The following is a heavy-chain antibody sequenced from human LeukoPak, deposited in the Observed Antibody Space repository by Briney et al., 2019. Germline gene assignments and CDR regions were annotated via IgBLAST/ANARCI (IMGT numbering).Heavy chain of an antibody. CDR3: ARPTHISSWYGVDKTYYFDY. CDR1: GYTFTSYY. CDR2: INPSGGST. D-gene: IGHD6-13*01. Sequence: GALVKVSCKASGYTFTSYYMHWVRQAPGQGLEWMGIINPSGGSTSYAQKFQGRVTMTRDTSKNQFSLKLSSVTAADTAVYYCARPTHISSWYGVDKTYYFDYWGQGTLVTVSS. J-gene: IGHJ4*02. V-gene: IGHV1-46*01.